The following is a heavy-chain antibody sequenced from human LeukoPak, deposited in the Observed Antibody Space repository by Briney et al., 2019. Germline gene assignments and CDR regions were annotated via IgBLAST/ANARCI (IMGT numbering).Heavy chain of an antibody. J-gene: IGHJ4*02. V-gene: IGHV4-39*01. CDR1: GGSISSSSYY. D-gene: IGHD3-10*01. Sequence: SETLSLTCTVSGGSISSSSYYWGWIRQPPGKGLEWIGSIYYSGGTYYNPSLKSRVTISVDTSKNQFSLKLSSVTAADTAVYYCARPYGSGTYYFDYWGQGTLVTVSS. CDR2: IYYSGGT. CDR3: ARPYGSGTYYFDY.